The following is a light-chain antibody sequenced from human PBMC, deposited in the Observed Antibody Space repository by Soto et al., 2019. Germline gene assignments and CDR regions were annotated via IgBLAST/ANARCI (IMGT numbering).Light chain of an antibody. J-gene: IGKJ2*01. Sequence: EAVLTQSPGTLSLSPGEIVTLACSASQSVSNNYLAWYQQKSGQAPRVLIYAASRRATGIPDRFSGSASGTDFTLTISRLEPEDFAVYYCQQYGTTLYTFGQGTKLESK. CDR2: AAS. CDR3: QQYGTTLYT. V-gene: IGKV3-20*01. CDR1: QSVSNNY.